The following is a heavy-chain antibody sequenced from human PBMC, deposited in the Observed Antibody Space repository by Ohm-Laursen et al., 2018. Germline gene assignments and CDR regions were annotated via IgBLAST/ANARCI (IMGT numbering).Heavy chain of an antibody. J-gene: IGHJ4*02. V-gene: IGHV2-70*11. CDR3: ARITAGPDYFDY. CDR1: GFSLSTNKMC. CDR2: IDWDDDR. Sequence: TQTLTLTRTFSGFSLSTNKMCVNWIRQSPGKALEWLARIDWDDDRYYSASLKTRLTISKDTSKNQVVLTMTNMDPVDTATYYCARITAGPDYFDYWGQGILVTVSS.